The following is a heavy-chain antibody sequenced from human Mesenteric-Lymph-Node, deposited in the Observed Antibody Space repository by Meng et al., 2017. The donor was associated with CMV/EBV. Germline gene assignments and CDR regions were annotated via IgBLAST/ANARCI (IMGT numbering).Heavy chain of an antibody. CDR1: GFSFDTYA. CDR3: AKVMMGPTLLSYFYYGMDV. V-gene: IGHV3-23*01. CDR2: ISGTGGST. Sequence: GESLKISCAASGFSFDTYAMNWVRRAPGKGLEWVSGISGTGGSTYYGDSVKGRFTVSRDNSQNTLYLQMNSLRGEDTAVYYCAKVMMGPTLLSYFYYGMDVWGQGTTVTVSS. D-gene: IGHD1-26*01. J-gene: IGHJ6*02.